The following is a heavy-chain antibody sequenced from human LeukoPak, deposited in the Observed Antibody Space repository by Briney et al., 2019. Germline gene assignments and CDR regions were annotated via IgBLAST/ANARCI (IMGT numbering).Heavy chain of an antibody. V-gene: IGHV3-23*01. J-gene: IGHJ4*02. D-gene: IGHD2-2*01. CDR2: ISGSGGST. CDR3: ATTLFCSSTSCPKTDY. Sequence: GRSLRLSCAASGFTFDDYAMSWVRQAPGKGLEWVSAISGSGGSTYYADSVKGRFTISRDNSKNTLYLQMNSLRAEDTAVYYCATTLFCSSTSCPKTDYWGQGTLVTVSS. CDR1: GFTFDDYA.